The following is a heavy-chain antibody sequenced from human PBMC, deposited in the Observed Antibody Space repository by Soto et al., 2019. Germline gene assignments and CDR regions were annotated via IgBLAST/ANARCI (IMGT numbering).Heavy chain of an antibody. CDR3: ARYRSSMTSHCFDY. D-gene: IGHD2-2*01. CDR1: GFTFSSYS. Sequence: GGSLRLSCAASGFTFSSYSMNWVRQAPGKGLEWVSSISSSSSYIYYADSVKGRFTISRDNAKNSLYLQMNSLRAEDTAVYYCARYRSSMTSHCFDYWGQGTLVTVSS. J-gene: IGHJ4*02. V-gene: IGHV3-21*01. CDR2: ISSSSSYI.